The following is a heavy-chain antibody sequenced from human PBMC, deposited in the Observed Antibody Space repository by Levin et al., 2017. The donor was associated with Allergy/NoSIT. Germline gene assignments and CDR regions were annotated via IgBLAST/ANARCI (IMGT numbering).Heavy chain of an antibody. CDR2: IYSGGST. J-gene: IGHJ4*02. CDR3: ARDLYGDYVGS. V-gene: IGHV3-53*01. D-gene: IGHD4-17*01. CDR1: GFTVSDNY. Sequence: ASVKVSCAASGFTVSDNYMSWVRQAPGKGLEWVSVIYSGGSTYYADSVKGRFTISRDNSKNTLHLQMNSLRVEDTAMYYCARDLYGDYVGSWGQGTLVTVSS.